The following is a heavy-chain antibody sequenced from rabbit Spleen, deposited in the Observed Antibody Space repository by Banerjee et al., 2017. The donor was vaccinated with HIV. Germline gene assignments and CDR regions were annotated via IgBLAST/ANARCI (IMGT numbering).Heavy chain of an antibody. CDR1: GFSFSSNDY. D-gene: IGHD6-1*01. CDR3: ARGIVYGFAGDTYPPYGMDL. V-gene: IGHV1S40*01. CDR2: IAGSGSGFT. J-gene: IGHJ6*01. Sequence: QSLEESGGDLVKPGASLTLTCTASGFSFSSNDYMCWVRQAPGKGLEWISCIAGSGSGFTYSATWAKGRFTCSKTSSTTVTLQMTSLTVADTATYFCARGIVYGFAGDTYPPYGMDLWGPGTLVTVS.